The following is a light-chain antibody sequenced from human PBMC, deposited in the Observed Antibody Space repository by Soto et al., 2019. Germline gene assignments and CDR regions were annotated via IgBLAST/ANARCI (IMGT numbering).Light chain of an antibody. Sequence: QSALTQPASVSGSPGQSIAISCTGTSSDVGGYKYVSWYQQHPGKAPKLMIYDVSNRPSGVSDRFSGSKSGNTASLTISGLQAEDEADYYCTSYTRSSTHVCGTGTKVTDL. J-gene: IGLJ1*01. CDR2: DVS. V-gene: IGLV2-14*01. CDR1: SSDVGGYKY. CDR3: TSYTRSSTHV.